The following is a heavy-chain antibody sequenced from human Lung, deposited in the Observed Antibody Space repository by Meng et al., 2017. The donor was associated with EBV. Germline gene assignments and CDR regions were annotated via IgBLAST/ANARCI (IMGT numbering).Heavy chain of an antibody. Sequence: LQESGPGLVKPSQTLSLTFAITGESVASNSAAWNWIRQSPSRGLEWLGRTYYRSKWYNDYAVSVRSRITINPDTSKNQFSLQLNSVTPEDTAVYYCARVAVGISSFDYWGQGTLVTVSS. CDR3: ARVAVGISSFDY. CDR1: GESVASNSAA. CDR2: TYYRSKWYN. J-gene: IGHJ4*02. D-gene: IGHD1-26*01. V-gene: IGHV6-1*01.